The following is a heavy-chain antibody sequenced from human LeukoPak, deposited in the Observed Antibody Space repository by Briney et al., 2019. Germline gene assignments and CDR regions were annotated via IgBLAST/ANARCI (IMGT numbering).Heavy chain of an antibody. J-gene: IGHJ4*02. CDR2: MNPNSGNT. CDR3: ARGRSCSGGSCRLYYFDY. D-gene: IGHD2-15*01. V-gene: IGHV1-8*01. Sequence: ASVKVSCKASGYTFTSYDINWVRQATGQGLEWMGWMNPNSGNTGYAQKFRGRVTMTRNTSISTAYMELSSLRSEDTAVYYCARGRSCSGGSCRLYYFDYWGQGTLVTVSS. CDR1: GYTFTSYD.